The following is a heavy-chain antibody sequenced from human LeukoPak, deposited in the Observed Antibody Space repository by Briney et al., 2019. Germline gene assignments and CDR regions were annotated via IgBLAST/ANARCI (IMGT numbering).Heavy chain of an antibody. J-gene: IGHJ6*03. V-gene: IGHV1-2*06. Sequence: ASVKVSCKASGYTFTDSYIHWVRQAPGQGLEWMGRINPNSGGPDYPQKFQGGVTMTRDTSISTAYMEMSSLTSDDTAVYYCARSARHCNNGVCFTDYYIDLWGKGTTVIVSS. D-gene: IGHD2-8*01. CDR1: GYTFTDSY. CDR2: INPNSGGP. CDR3: ARSARHCNNGVCFTDYYIDL.